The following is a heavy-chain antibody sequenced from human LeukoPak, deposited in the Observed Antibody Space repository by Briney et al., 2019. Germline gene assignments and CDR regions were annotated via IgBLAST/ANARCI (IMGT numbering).Heavy chain of an antibody. J-gene: IGHJ6*02. Sequence: PGGSLRLSCAASGFTFSSYAMSWVRQAPGKGLEWVSAISGSGGSTYYADSVKGRFTISRDNSKNTLYLQMNSLRSEDTAVYYCARGLDSSGWDYFYYYYYGMDVWGQGTTVTVSS. CDR3: ARGLDSSGWDYFYYYYYGMDV. CDR2: ISGSGGST. D-gene: IGHD6-19*01. CDR1: GFTFSSYA. V-gene: IGHV3-23*01.